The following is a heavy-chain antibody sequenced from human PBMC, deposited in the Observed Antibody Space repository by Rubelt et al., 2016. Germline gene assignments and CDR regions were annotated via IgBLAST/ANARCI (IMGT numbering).Heavy chain of an antibody. J-gene: IGHJ2*01. Sequence: QVQLVQSGAEVKKPGASVKVSCKASGYTFTSYGISWVRQAPGQGLEWMGWISAYNGNTNYAQKLQGRVTMTTDTSTSTAYMELRSLRSDDTPVYYCARDRIRIAARQGWYFDLWGRGTLVTVSS. D-gene: IGHD6-6*01. CDR2: ISAYNGNT. V-gene: IGHV1-18*01. CDR3: ARDRIRIAARQGWYFDL. CDR1: GYTFTSYG.